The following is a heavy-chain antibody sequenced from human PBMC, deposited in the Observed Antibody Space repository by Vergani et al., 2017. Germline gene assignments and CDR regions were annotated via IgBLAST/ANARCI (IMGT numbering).Heavy chain of an antibody. V-gene: IGHV2-70*15. CDR3: ARTSHYDQKMDV. CDR2: IDWDDDK. D-gene: IGHD3-3*01. CDR1: GFSLSTSGMC. J-gene: IGHJ6*02. Sequence: QVTLRESGPALVKPTQTLTLTCAFSGFSLSTSGMCVSWIRQPPGKALEWLARIDWDDDKYYTTSLKTRLTISKDTSKNQVFLRMTNMDPVDTATYYCARTSHYDQKMDVWGQGTTVTVSS.